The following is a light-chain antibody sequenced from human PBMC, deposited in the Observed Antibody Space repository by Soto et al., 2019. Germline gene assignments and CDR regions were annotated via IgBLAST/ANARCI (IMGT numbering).Light chain of an antibody. CDR2: DVS. Sequence: QYVLTQPASVSGSPGQPITLSCTGTSSDVGSFDSVAWYQHNPGKAPKLMIYDVSNRPSGVSSRFSGSKSGNTASLSISGLQTEDEANYYCSSFTTTSTLVFGTGTKVTVL. CDR3: SSFTTTSTLV. V-gene: IGLV2-14*01. CDR1: SSDVGSFDS. J-gene: IGLJ1*01.